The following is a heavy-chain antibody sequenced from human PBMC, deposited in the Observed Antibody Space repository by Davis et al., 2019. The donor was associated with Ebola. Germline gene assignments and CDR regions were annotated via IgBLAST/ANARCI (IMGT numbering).Heavy chain of an antibody. Sequence: ASVKVSCKASGYTFTSYAMHWVRQAPGQRLEWMGWINAGNGNTKYSQKFQGRVTITRDTSASTAYMELSSLRSEDTAVYYCATLRDGYNGYYFDYWGQGTLVTVSS. CDR2: INAGNGNT. J-gene: IGHJ4*02. CDR1: GYTFTSYA. CDR3: ATLRDGYNGYYFDY. D-gene: IGHD5-24*01. V-gene: IGHV1-3*01.